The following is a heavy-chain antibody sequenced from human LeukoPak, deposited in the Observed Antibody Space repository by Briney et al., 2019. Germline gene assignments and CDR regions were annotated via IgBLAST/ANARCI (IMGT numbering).Heavy chain of an antibody. J-gene: IGHJ4*02. CDR3: ASEYYGSGSYF. V-gene: IGHV5-51*01. CDR2: IYPVDSDT. CDR1: GYSFTSYW. D-gene: IGHD3-10*01. Sequence: GSLRISCMGSGYSFTSYWIGWVRQMPGKGLEWMGFIYPVDSDTRYNPSFQGQVTLSADKSISTAYLQWSSLKASDTAMYYCASEYYGSGSYFWGQGTLVTVSS.